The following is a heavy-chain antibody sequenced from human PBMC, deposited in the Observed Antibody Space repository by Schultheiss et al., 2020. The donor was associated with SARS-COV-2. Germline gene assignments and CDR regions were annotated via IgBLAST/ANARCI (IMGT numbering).Heavy chain of an antibody. CDR1: GGSLSGYY. J-gene: IGHJ4*02. CDR2: IYYSGST. CDR3: ARHRYSSSSYYFDY. D-gene: IGHD6-13*01. V-gene: IGHV4-59*08. Sequence: SETLSLTCAVYGGSLSGYYWSWIRQHPGKGLEWIGYIYYSGSTYYNPSLKSRVTISVDTSKNQFSLKLSSVTAADTAVYYCARHRYSSSSYYFDYWGQGTLVTVSS.